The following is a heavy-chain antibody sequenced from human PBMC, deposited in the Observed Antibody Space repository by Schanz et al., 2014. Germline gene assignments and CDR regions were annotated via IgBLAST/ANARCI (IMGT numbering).Heavy chain of an antibody. CDR2: ISGSGGST. V-gene: IGHV3-23*01. Sequence: EVQLLDSGGGLVQPGGSLRLSCAASGFTFTNYAMTWVRQAPGKGLEWVSGISGSGGSTYDPDPVKGRFTISRDNSKNTLYLQMNSLRAEDTAVYYCAKDHAGSDILTALGNWGQGTLVTVSS. CDR3: AKDHAGSDILTALGN. CDR1: GFTFTNYA. D-gene: IGHD3-9*01. J-gene: IGHJ4*02.